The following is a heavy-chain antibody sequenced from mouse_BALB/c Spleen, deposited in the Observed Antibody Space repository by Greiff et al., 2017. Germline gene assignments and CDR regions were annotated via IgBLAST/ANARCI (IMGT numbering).Heavy chain of an antibody. CDR2: ISNGGGST. Sequence: EVHLVESGGGLVQPGGSLKLSCAASGFTFSSYTMSWVRQTPEKRLEWVAYISNGGGSTYYPDTVKGRFTISRDNAKNTLYLQMSSLKSEDTAMYYCARPLKGGAWFAYWGQGTLVTVSA. CDR1: GFTFSSYT. CDR3: ARPLKGGAWFAY. V-gene: IGHV5-12-2*01. J-gene: IGHJ3*01.